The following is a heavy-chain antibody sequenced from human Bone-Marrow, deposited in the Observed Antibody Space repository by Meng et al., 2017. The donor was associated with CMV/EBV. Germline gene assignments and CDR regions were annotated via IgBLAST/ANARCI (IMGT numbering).Heavy chain of an antibody. CDR1: GFTFSSYA. V-gene: IGHV3-23*01. CDR3: AKDPRYYSSTSYDADNY. D-gene: IGHD2-2*01. J-gene: IGHJ4*02. Sequence: GESLKISCAASGFTFSSYAMSWVRQAPGKGLEWVSLIGASGANTYYADSVKGRFTISRDNSKNTLYLQMNSLRVEDTAVYYCAKDPRYYSSTSYDADNYLGQGTLVTVS. CDR2: IGASGANT.